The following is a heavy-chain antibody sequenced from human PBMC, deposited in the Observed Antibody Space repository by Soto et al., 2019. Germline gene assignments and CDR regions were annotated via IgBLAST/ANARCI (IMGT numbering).Heavy chain of an antibody. J-gene: IGHJ5*02. CDR2: ISYDGSNK. CDR1: GLPFISYG. CDR3: AKDLIYNWNGGWFDP. D-gene: IGHD1-1*01. Sequence: QVQLVESGGGVVQPGGSWKLSWEASGLPFISYGMHWVRQAPGKGREGVAVISYDGSNKYYADSVKGRFTISRDNSKNTLYLQMNSLRAEDTAVYYCAKDLIYNWNGGWFDPWGQGTLVTVSS. V-gene: IGHV3-30*18.